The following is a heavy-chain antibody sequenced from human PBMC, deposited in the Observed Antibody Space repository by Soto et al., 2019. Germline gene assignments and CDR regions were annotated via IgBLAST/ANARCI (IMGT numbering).Heavy chain of an antibody. V-gene: IGHV3-74*01. J-gene: IGHJ3*02. CDR1: GFTFSTYW. Sequence: EVQLVESGGGLVQPGGSLRLSCAASGFTFSTYWMHWVRQAPEKGLLWVSHINGDGSYTDFADSVKGRFTISRDNAKNTVYLQMQSLRVKDTAVYFCVRTWHGFDIWGPGTMVTVSS. CDR3: VRTWHGFDI. CDR2: INGDGSYT.